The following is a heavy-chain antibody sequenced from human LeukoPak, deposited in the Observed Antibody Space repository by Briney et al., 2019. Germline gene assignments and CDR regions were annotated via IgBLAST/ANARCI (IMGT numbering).Heavy chain of an antibody. J-gene: IGHJ3*02. V-gene: IGHV4-59*12. CDR3: ARGVGIVVADAFDI. CDR1: GGSISSYY. CDR2: IYYSGST. Sequence: PSETLSLTCTVSGGSISSYYWRWIRQPPGKGLEWIGYIYYSGSTNYNPSLKSRVTISVDTSKNQFSLKLSSVTAADTAVYYCARGVGIVVADAFDIWGQGTMVTVSS. D-gene: IGHD2-21*01.